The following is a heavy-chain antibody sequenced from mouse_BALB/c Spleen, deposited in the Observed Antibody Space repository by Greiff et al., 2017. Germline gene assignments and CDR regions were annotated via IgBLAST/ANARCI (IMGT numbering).Heavy chain of an antibody. V-gene: IGHV1-9*01. CDR1: GYTFSSYW. Sequence: QVQLQQSGAELMKPGASVKISCKATGYTFSSYWIEWVKQRPGHGLEWIGEILPGSGSTNYNEKFEGKATFTADTSSNTAYMQLSSLTSEDSAVYYCAREGVDRYDWFAYWGQGTLVTVSA. D-gene: IGHD2-14*01. CDR2: ILPGSGST. J-gene: IGHJ3*01. CDR3: AREGVDRYDWFAY.